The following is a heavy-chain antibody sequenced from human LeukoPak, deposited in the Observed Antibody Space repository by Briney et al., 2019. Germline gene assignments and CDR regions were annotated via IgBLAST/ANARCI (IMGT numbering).Heavy chain of an antibody. D-gene: IGHD2-2*01. CDR3: ARQRRIVVVPAARGYFDY. CDR1: GGSFSGYY. Sequence: SETLSLTCAVYGGSFSGYYWSWIRQPPGKGLEWIGEINHSGSTNYNPSLKSRVTISVDTSKNQFSLKLSSVTAADTAVYYCARQRRIVVVPAARGYFDYRGQGTLVTVSS. V-gene: IGHV4-34*01. J-gene: IGHJ4*02. CDR2: INHSGST.